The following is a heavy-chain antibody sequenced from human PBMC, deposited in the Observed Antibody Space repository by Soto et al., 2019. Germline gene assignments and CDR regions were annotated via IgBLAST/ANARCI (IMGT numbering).Heavy chain of an antibody. Sequence: ASVKFSCKASGYSFSTHSMHWVRQAPGQGLEWMGWINGGNGNTKYSQKFRDRVTITRDASASTGYMELSSLRSEDTAVYYCARGKGMEENYYYYGMDVWGQGTTVTVSS. CDR1: GYSFSTHS. D-gene: IGHD1-1*01. V-gene: IGHV1-3*01. CDR2: INGGNGNT. CDR3: ARGKGMEENYYYYGMDV. J-gene: IGHJ6*02.